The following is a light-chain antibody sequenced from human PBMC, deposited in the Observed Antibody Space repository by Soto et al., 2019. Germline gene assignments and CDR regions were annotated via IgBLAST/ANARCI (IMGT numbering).Light chain of an antibody. J-gene: IGKJ4*01. Sequence: EVVLTQSPGTLSLSPGARATLSCRASQFVSSTYLAWYQQRPGQAPRLLIYGASSRATGIPDRFSGGGSETDFTLTISRLESVDSAVYYCQQYGISPFTFGGGTKVEI. CDR1: QFVSSTY. V-gene: IGKV3-20*01. CDR3: QQYGISPFT. CDR2: GAS.